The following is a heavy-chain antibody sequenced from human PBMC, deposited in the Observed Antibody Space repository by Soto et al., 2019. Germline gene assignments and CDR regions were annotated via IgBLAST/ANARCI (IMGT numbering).Heavy chain of an antibody. CDR1: GFTVSSNY. J-gene: IGHJ4*02. CDR2: IYSGGST. Sequence: EVQLVETGGGLIQPGGSLRLSCAASGFTVSSNYMSWVRQAPGKGLEWVSVIYSGGSTYYADSVKGRFTISRDNSKNTLYLQMNSLRAEDTAVYYCARTPRGSYYYDSSGYKRVGYYFDYWGQGTLVTVSS. V-gene: IGHV3-53*02. D-gene: IGHD3-22*01. CDR3: ARTPRGSYYYDSSGYKRVGYYFDY.